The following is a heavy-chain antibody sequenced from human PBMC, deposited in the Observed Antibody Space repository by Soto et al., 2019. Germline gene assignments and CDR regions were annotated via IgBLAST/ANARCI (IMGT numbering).Heavy chain of an antibody. CDR3: ANRGYSYCFVIY. V-gene: IGHV1-69*02. CDR2: IIPMLGIA. CDR1: GGTFSSYT. Sequence: QVQLVQSGAEVKKPGASVKVSCKASGGTFSSYTFSWVRQAPGQGLEWMGRIIPMLGIANYAQKFQGRVTSTADESTSTAYMELSSLRAEDTAVYAWANRGYSYCFVIYWGQGTLVTVS. J-gene: IGHJ4*02. D-gene: IGHD5-18*01.